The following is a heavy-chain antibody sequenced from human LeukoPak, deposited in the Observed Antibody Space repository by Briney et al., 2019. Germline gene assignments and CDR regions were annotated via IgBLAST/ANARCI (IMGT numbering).Heavy chain of an antibody. D-gene: IGHD3-10*01. CDR2: ISYDGNNE. CDR1: GLTFSNYA. J-gene: IGHJ4*02. CDR3: ASAIHYYGSGTVLGGGY. V-gene: IGHV3-30*09. Sequence: PRRPLRLSCAASGLTFSNYAFHWVRQAPGTGLEWVAVISYDGNNEYYADSVRGRFVVSRDDSNNTVYLQMNSLRTEDSALYYCASAIHYYGSGTVLGGGYWGQGTLVTVSS.